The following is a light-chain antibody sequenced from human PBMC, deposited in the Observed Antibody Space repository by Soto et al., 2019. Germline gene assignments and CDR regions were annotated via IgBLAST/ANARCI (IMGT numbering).Light chain of an antibody. CDR3: SSYTTSSTLV. CDR1: SSDVGGYDY. V-gene: IGLV2-14*01. Sequence: QSVLTEPASVSGSPGQSITISCTGNSSDVGGYDYVSWYLQHPGKAPKLMIYDVTNRPSGVPNRFSGSKSGNTASLTISGLQAEDEADYYCSSYTTSSTLVFGTGTKVTVL. J-gene: IGLJ1*01. CDR2: DVT.